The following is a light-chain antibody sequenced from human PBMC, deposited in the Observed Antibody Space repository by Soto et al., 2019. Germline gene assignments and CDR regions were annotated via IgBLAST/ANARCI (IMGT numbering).Light chain of an antibody. CDR3: QHYVGSP. CDR2: GTS. J-gene: IGKJ4*01. V-gene: IGKV3-20*01. Sequence: EIVLTQSPGTLSLSPGERATLSCRASQSVSSSYLAWYQQKPGQAPRLRIYGTSSRATGIPDRFSGSGSGTDFTLTIIRLEAEDFAVYYCQHYVGSPFGGGTKVEIK. CDR1: QSVSSSY.